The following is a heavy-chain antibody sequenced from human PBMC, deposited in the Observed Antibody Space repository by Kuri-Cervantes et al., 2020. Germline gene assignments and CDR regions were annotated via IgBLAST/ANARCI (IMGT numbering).Heavy chain of an antibody. CDR1: GYTFTSYG. J-gene: IGHJ4*02. Sequence: ASVKVSCKASGYTFTSYGISWVRQAPGQGLEWMGWINPDSGGTNYAQKFQGRVTMTRDTSISTAYLEVSSLGSDDTAVYYCARTLIGRTTWASAAGDYWGQGTLVTVSS. D-gene: IGHD2/OR15-2a*01. CDR3: ARTLIGRTTWASAAGDY. CDR2: INPDSGGT. V-gene: IGHV1-2*02.